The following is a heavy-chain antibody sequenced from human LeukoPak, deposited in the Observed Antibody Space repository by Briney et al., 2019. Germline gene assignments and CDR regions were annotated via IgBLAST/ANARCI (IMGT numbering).Heavy chain of an antibody. CDR1: GFTFSSYS. Sequence: PGGSLRLSCAASGFTFSSYSMNWVRQAPGKGLEWVSYISSSSSTIYYADSVKGRFTISRDNAKNSLYLQMNSLRAEDTAVYYCAREDYQLLPDYYYMDVWGKGATVTVSS. D-gene: IGHD2-2*01. CDR3: AREDYQLLPDYYYMDV. CDR2: ISSSSSTI. V-gene: IGHV3-48*01. J-gene: IGHJ6*03.